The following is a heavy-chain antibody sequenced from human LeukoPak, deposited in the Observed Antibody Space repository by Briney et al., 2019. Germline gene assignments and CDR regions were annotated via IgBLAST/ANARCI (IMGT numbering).Heavy chain of an antibody. Sequence: GASVKVSCKASGYTFTSYGISWVRQAPGQGLEWMGWISAYNGNTNYAQKLQGRVTMTTDTSTSTAYMELRSLRSDDTAVYYCTRVISQDSSSWSGWFDPWGQGTLVTVSS. V-gene: IGHV1-18*01. J-gene: IGHJ5*02. CDR1: GYTFTSYG. CDR3: TRVISQDSSSWSGWFDP. CDR2: ISAYNGNT. D-gene: IGHD6-13*01.